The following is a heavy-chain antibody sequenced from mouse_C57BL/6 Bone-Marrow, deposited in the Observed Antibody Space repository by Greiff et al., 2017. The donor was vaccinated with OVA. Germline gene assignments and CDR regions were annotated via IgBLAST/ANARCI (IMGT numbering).Heavy chain of an antibody. CDR1: GYTFTSYW. CDR3: ASPITTVVAPYWYFDV. D-gene: IGHD1-1*01. J-gene: IGHJ1*03. CDR2: IHPNSGST. Sequence: VQLQQSGAELVKPGASVKLSCKASGYTFTSYWMHWVKQRPGQGLEWIGMIHPNSGSTNYNEKFKSKATLTVDKSSSTAYMQLSSLTSEDSAVYYCASPITTVVAPYWYFDVWGTGTTVTVSS. V-gene: IGHV1-64*01.